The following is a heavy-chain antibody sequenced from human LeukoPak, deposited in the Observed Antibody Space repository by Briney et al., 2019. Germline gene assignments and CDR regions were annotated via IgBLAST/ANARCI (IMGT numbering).Heavy chain of an antibody. Sequence: GGSLGLSCEASGFTFSTYWMIWVRQAPGKGREGGANINQDGSKKYYVDSIKGRFTISRDNAKNSLYLQMISLRAEDTALYYCARVFSGWYGNYMDVWGKGTTVTVSS. D-gene: IGHD6-19*01. CDR3: ARVFSGWYGNYMDV. V-gene: IGHV3-7*01. CDR2: INQDGSKK. CDR1: GFTFSTYW. J-gene: IGHJ6*03.